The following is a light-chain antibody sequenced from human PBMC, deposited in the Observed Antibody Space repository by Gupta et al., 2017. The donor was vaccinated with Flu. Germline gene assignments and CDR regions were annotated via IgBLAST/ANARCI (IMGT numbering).Light chain of an antibody. CDR1: HDICNF. Sequence: DIQMTQAPSSLSASVGDRVTITCQASHDICNFLNWYQQKPGKAPKLLIYDASKLETGVPLRFSGSGSGTDFTFIISSLQPEDFATYYCQPKENLPHSFGHGTKVPIK. CDR2: DAS. J-gene: IGKJ3*01. CDR3: QPKENLPHS. V-gene: IGKV1-33*01.